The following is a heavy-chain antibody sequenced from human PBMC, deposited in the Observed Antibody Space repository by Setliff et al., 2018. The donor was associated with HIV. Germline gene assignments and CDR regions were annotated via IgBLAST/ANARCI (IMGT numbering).Heavy chain of an antibody. J-gene: IGHJ1*01. CDR2: ISGSGGST. D-gene: IGHD6-19*01. CDR3: ARSSQWLVGGYFHH. Sequence: PGESLKISCAASGFTFSIYALSWVRQGTGKGLEWVSGISGSGGSTFYEDSVKGRFIISRDNSNNMLHLQMNSLRVEDTAIYYCARSSQWLVGGYFHHWGQGTLVTVSS. CDR1: GFTFSIYA. V-gene: IGHV3-23*01.